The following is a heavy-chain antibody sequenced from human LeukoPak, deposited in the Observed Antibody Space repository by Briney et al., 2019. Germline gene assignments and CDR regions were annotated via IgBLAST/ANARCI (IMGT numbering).Heavy chain of an antibody. V-gene: IGHV4-30-4*01. D-gene: IGHD5-24*01. CDR3: ARGGEGYNYVY. CDR2: ISYSGST. Sequence: NWIRQPPGKGLEWIGYISYSGSTHYNPSLKSRATISADTSKNQFSLKLTSMTAADTAVYHCARGGEGYNYVYWGQGTLVTVSS. J-gene: IGHJ4*02.